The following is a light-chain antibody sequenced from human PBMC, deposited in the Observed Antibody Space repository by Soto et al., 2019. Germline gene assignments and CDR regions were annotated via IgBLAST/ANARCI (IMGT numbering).Light chain of an antibody. J-gene: IGLJ2*01. CDR3: CSYVCSNTVV. CDR2: EDT. CDR1: SGDVGSYNL. Sequence: QSALTQPASVSGSPGQSITISCTGTSGDVGSYNLVSWYQQHPGKAPKVMIYEDTKRTSGVSNRFSGSKSGNMASLTIAGLQAEDESDYYCCSYVCSNTVVFGGGTKVTVL. V-gene: IGLV2-23*01.